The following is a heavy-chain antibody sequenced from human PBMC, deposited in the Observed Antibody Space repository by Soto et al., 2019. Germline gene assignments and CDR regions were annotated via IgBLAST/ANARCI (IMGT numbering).Heavy chain of an antibody. D-gene: IGHD4-17*01. J-gene: IGHJ4*02. CDR1: GFTFSDYY. Sequence: GGSLRLSCAASGFTFSDYYIHWIRRAPGKGLVWISYISGNGEIIQYAASARGRFTISRDNAENSVYLEMDSLRAEDTALYYCARDVDADFRTDFDYWGRGTLVTVSS. CDR3: ARDVDADFRTDFDY. V-gene: IGHV3-11*01. CDR2: ISGNGEII.